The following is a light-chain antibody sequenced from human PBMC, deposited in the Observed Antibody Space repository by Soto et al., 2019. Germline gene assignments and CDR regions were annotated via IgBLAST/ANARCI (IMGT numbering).Light chain of an antibody. J-gene: IGKJ2*01. Sequence: EIVMTQSPATLSVSPGERATHTCRASQSVSSNLAWYQQKPGQAHRLLIYGASTRATGIPARFSGSGSGTEFTLTISSLQSEDFAVYYCQQYNNWQYTFGQGTKLEIK. CDR1: QSVSSN. CDR2: GAS. V-gene: IGKV3-15*01. CDR3: QQYNNWQYT.